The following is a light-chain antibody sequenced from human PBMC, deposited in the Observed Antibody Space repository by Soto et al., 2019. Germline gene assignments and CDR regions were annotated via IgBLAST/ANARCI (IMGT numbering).Light chain of an antibody. Sequence: DLQMTQSPSTLSASIGDRVTITCRASQSISSWLAWYQQKPGKAPKLLIYKASSLESGVPSRFSGSGSGTEFTLTISSLQPDDLATYYCQQYKTSWTFGQGTKVDIK. V-gene: IGKV1-5*03. J-gene: IGKJ1*01. CDR2: KAS. CDR3: QQYKTSWT. CDR1: QSISSW.